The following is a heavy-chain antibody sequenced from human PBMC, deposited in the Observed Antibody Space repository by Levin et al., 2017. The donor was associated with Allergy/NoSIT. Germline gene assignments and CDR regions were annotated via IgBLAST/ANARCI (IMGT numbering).Heavy chain of an antibody. J-gene: IGHJ4*02. D-gene: IGHD2-2*01. CDR2: IIPIFGTA. V-gene: IGHV1-69*01. CDR1: GGTFSSYA. Sequence: PGESLKISCKASGGTFSSYAISWVRQAPGQGLEWMGGIIPIFGTANYAQKFQGRVTITADESTSTAYMELSSLRSEDTAVYYCARGDEECSSTSCYGVLDYWGQGTLVTVSS. CDR3: ARGDEECSSTSCYGVLDY.